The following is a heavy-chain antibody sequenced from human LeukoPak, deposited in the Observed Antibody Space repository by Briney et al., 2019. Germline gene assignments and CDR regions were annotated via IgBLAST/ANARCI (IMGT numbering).Heavy chain of an antibody. CDR1: GFTFSSYA. J-gene: IGHJ4*02. V-gene: IGHV3-48*01. D-gene: IGHD2-8*02. CDR3: ARACNFCFTGADY. Sequence: PGGSLRLSCAASGFTFSSYAMHWVRQAPGKGLEWVSYISRFSTTIHYADSVKGRFTISRDNVNNSLFLQMNSLRAEDTAVYYCARACNFCFTGADYWGQGSLVTVSS. CDR2: ISRFSTTI.